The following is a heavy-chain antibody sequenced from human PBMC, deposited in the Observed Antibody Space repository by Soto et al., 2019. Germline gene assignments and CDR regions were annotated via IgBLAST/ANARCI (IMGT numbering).Heavy chain of an antibody. J-gene: IGHJ4*02. CDR1: GFIFNNYA. D-gene: IGHD5-18*01. CDR3: AKALVPALTAKFGY. V-gene: IGHV3-23*01. CDR2: VTASGGGT. Sequence: GGSLRLSCAASGFIFNNYAMTWVRQAPGKGLEWVSTVTASGGGTFYANSVKGRFTISRDNSRNTLHLQMSSLRVEDTALYYCAKALVPALTAKFGYWGQGTLVTVS.